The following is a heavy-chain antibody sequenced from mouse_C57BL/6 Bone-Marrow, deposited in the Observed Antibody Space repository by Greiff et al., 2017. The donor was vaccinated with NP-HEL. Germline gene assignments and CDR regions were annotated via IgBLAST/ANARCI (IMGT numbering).Heavy chain of an antibody. Sequence: VHLVESGAELARPGASVKLSCKASGYTFTSYGISWVKQRTGQGLEWIGEIYPRSGNTYYNEKFKGKATLTADKSSSTAYMELRSLTSEDSAVYFCARRYGSSYWYFDVWGTGTTVTVSS. CDR2: IYPRSGNT. CDR1: GYTFTSYG. J-gene: IGHJ1*03. CDR3: ARRYGSSYWYFDV. D-gene: IGHD1-1*01. V-gene: IGHV1-81*01.